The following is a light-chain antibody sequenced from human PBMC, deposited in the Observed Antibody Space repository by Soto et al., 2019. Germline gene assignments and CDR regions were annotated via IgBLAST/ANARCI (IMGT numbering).Light chain of an antibody. CDR3: QQSYRTPPT. V-gene: IGKV1-39*01. J-gene: IGKJ1*01. CDR2: AAS. CDR1: QSISSY. Sequence: DIQMTQSPSSLSASVGDRVTITCRASQSISSYLNWYQQKPGKAPKLLIYAASSLQSGFPSRFSGSGSGTDFTLTITSLQPEDFATYYCQQSYRTPPTFGQGTKVEIK.